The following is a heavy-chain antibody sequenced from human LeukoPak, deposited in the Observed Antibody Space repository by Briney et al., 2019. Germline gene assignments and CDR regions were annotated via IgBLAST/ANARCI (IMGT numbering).Heavy chain of an antibody. CDR3: ARDFDYYDSSGYYDY. V-gene: IGHV3-7*01. J-gene: IGHJ4*02. Sequence: PRGSLRLSCAASGYTFSSYWMSWVRQAPGEGLEWVANIKQDGGEKYYVDSVKGRFTISRDNAKNSLYLQMNSLRAEDTAVYYCARDFDYYDSSGYYDYWGQGTLVTVSS. CDR2: IKQDGGEK. CDR1: GYTFSSYW. D-gene: IGHD3-22*01.